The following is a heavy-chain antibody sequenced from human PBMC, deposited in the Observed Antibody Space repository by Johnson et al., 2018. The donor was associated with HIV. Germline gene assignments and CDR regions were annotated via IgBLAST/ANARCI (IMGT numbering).Heavy chain of an antibody. CDR1: GFTFDDYG. CDR3: AKPLQLEEGPFDI. CDR2: ISYDGSNK. Sequence: QVQLVESGGGVVRPGGSLRLSCAASGFTFDDYGMSWVRQAPGKGLEWVAVISYDGSNKYYADSVKGRFTISRDNSKNTLYRQMNSLRAEDTAVYYCAKPLQLEEGPFDIWGQGTMVTVSS. V-gene: IGHV3-30*18. J-gene: IGHJ3*02. D-gene: IGHD6-6*01.